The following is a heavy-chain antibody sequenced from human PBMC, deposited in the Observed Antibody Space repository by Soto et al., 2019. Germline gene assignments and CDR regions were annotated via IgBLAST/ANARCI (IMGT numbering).Heavy chain of an antibody. V-gene: IGHV1-24*01. D-gene: IGHD2-2*01. Sequence: ASVKVSCKVSGCTLTGLSINRVRQAPGKGLEWMGGIIPIYGTAIYAQKFQGRVTITEDASTNTAYMELSSLRSEDTAVYYCAPGEYPQGEPSPYYFGYWGQVRPVSVS. CDR2: IIPIYGTA. CDR3: APGEYPQGEPSPYYFGY. CDR1: GCTLTGLS. J-gene: IGHJ4*02.